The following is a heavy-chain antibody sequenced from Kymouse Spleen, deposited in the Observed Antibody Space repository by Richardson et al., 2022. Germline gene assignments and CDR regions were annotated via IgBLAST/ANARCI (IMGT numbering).Heavy chain of an antibody. CDR1: GGSISSSSYY. CDR3: ARQRDWNYEGWFDP. CDR2: IYYSGST. J-gene: IGHJ5*02. V-gene: IGHV4-39*01. D-gene: IGHD1-7*01. Sequence: QLQLQESGPGLVKPSETLSLTCTVSGGSISSSSYYWGWIRQPPGKGLEWIGSIYYSGSTYYNPSLKSRVTISVDTSKNQFSLKLSSVTAADTAVYYCARQRDWNYEGWFDPWGQGTLVTVSS.